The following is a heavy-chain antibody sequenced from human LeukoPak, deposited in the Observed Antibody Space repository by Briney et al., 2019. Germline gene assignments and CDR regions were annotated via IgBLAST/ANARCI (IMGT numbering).Heavy chain of an antibody. V-gene: IGHV3-30*03. Sequence: PGGSLRLSCAASGFTFSSYGMHWVRQAPGKGLEWVAVISYDVGKKYYADSVKGRFTISRDNSKNTLYLQMNSLRAEDTAVYYCRIPNYYGSEYWGQGTLVTVSS. CDR3: RIPNYYGSEY. CDR2: ISYDVGKK. J-gene: IGHJ4*02. CDR1: GFTFSSYG. D-gene: IGHD3-10*01.